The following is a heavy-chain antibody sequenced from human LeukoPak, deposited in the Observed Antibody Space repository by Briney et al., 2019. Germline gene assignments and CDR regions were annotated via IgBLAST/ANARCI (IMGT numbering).Heavy chain of an antibody. Sequence: GGSLRLSCAASGFTFSSYGMHWVRQAPGKGLEWVAVISYDGSNKYYADSVKGRFTISRDNSKNTLYLQMNSLRAEDTAVYYCAKAFGWELTDSVDYWGQGTLVTVSS. J-gene: IGHJ4*02. V-gene: IGHV3-30*18. CDR2: ISYDGSNK. CDR1: GFTFSSYG. CDR3: AKAFGWELTDSVDY. D-gene: IGHD1-26*01.